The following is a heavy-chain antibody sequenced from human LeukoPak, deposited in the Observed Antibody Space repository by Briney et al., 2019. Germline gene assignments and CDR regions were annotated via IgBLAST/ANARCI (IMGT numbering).Heavy chain of an antibody. J-gene: IGHJ5*01. CDR2: TYYRSKWYN. V-gene: IGHV6-1*01. CDR3: ARSKDNCFDS. Sequence: SQTLSLTCAISGDSVSSNSVGWNWIRQSPSRGLEWLGKTYYRSKWYNDYAVSVKSRITINPDTSKNHFSLQPNSVTPEDTALYYCARSKDNCFDSWGQGTLVTVSS. CDR1: GDSVSSNSVG.